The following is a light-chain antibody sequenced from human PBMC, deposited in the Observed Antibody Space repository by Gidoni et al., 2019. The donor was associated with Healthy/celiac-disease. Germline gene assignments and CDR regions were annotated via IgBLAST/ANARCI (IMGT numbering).Light chain of an antibody. Sequence: DIQMTQSPSSLSASVGDRVTITCRASQSISSYLNWYQQKPGKAPKLLIYAASSLQSGVPSRVSGSVSGTDFTLTSSSLQPEDFATYYCQQSYSTIFTFGPGTKVDIK. CDR1: QSISSY. CDR2: AAS. CDR3: QQSYSTIFT. V-gene: IGKV1-39*01. J-gene: IGKJ3*01.